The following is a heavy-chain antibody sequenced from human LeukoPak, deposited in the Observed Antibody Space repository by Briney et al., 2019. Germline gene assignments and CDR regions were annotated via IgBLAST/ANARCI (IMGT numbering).Heavy chain of an antibody. CDR2: ISSSSSTI. CDR3: ARDLSVYSYGYGMDV. V-gene: IGHV3-48*02. CDR1: GFTFSSYS. J-gene: IGHJ6*02. Sequence: GGPLRLSCAASGFTFSSYSMNWVRQAPGKGLEWVSYISSSSSTIYYADSVKGRFTISRDNAKNSLYLQMNSLRDEDTAVYYCARDLSVYSYGYGMDVWGQGTTVTVSS. D-gene: IGHD5-18*01.